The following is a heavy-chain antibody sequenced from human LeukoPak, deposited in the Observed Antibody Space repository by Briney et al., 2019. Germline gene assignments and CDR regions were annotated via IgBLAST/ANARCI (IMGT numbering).Heavy chain of an antibody. J-gene: IGHJ4*02. CDR3: AKTTGGAAAGSCLEG. CDR1: GFTFSNYA. CDR2: ISGSGGST. Sequence: PGGPLRLSCAASGFTFSNYAMSWVRQAPGKGLEWVSVISGSGGSTYYADSVKGRFTISRDNSKNTLFLQMNSLRAEDTAVYYCAKTTGGAAAGSCLEGWGQGTLVTVSS. V-gene: IGHV3-23*01. D-gene: IGHD6-13*01.